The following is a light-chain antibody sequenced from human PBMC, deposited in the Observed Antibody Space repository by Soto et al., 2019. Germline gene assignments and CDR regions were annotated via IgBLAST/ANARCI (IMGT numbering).Light chain of an antibody. CDR2: GAS. Sequence: EIVLTQSPGTLSLSPGERATLSCRASQSVSTYLAWYQQQPGQAPRLLIYGASSRATGIPDRFSGSGSGTDFTLTISSLQPDDFATYYCQHFNSYPWTFGQGTKVDIK. J-gene: IGKJ1*01. V-gene: IGKV3-20*01. CDR1: QSVSTY. CDR3: QHFNSYPWT.